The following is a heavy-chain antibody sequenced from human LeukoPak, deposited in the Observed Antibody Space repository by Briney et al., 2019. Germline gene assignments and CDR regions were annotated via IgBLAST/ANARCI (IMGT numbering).Heavy chain of an antibody. J-gene: IGHJ4*02. CDR2: IYYSGST. V-gene: IGHV4-59*01. Sequence: PSETLSLTCTVSGDSITSYYWSWIRQPPGKGLEWIGYIYYSGSTNYNPSLKSRVTISVDTSKNQFSLKLSSVTAADTAVYYFAKHSSSWYSTIDYWGQGTLVTVSS. D-gene: IGHD6-13*01. CDR1: GDSITSYY. CDR3: AKHSSSWYSTIDY.